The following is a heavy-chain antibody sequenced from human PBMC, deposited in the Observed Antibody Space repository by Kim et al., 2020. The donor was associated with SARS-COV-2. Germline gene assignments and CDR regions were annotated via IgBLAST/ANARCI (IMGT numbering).Heavy chain of an antibody. Sequence: SETLSLTCTVSGGSISSYYWSWIRQPPGKGLEWIGYIYYSGSTNYNPSLKSRVTISVDTSKNQFSLKLSSVTAADTAVYYCARGYGEWFPRWFDPWGQGTLVTVSS. CDR2: IYYSGST. CDR3: ARGYGEWFPRWFDP. CDR1: GGSISSYY. J-gene: IGHJ5*02. D-gene: IGHD3-3*01. V-gene: IGHV4-59*13.